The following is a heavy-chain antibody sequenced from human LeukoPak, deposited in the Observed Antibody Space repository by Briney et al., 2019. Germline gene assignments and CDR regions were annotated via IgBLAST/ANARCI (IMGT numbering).Heavy chain of an antibody. J-gene: IGHJ4*02. CDR3: ARGGTSRYDFIY. Sequence: PGGSLRLSCEASGFTFSTYNMNWVRQAPGKRLEWVSSITSTSSYVFYADSVKGRFTISRGNAKNTLYLQMNSLRAEDTAVYYCARGGTSRYDFIYWGQGTLVPVSS. CDR2: ITSTSSYV. CDR1: GFTFSTYN. D-gene: IGHD3-3*01. V-gene: IGHV3-21*01.